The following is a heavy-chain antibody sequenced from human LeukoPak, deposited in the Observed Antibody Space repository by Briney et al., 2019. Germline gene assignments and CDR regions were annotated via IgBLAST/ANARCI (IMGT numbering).Heavy chain of an antibody. CDR2: SRGRGVNS. J-gene: IGHJ4*02. D-gene: IGHD5/OR15-5a*01. CDR3: SKEYCVYDFDY. Sequence: GGSLGVSCAASVFSLRSYDMRWVRQAPGKGLERVAASRGRGVNSYYAHSVRGGFAPSRDNSQNTLYLQMETLRDEDTPLYYISKEYCVYDFDYWGQGTLVTVSS. CDR1: VFSLRSYD. V-gene: IGHV3-23*01.